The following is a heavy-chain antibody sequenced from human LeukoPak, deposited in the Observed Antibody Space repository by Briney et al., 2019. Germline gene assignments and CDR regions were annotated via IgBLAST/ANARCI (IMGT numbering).Heavy chain of an antibody. CDR1: GYTFTSYG. CDR2: ISTFNDKR. Sequence: ASVKVSCKASGYTFTSYGISWVRQAPGQGLEWMGWISTFNDKRNYAQNLQGRVTMTTDTSTSTAYMELRSLRSDDTAVYYCARDSLLSGIFLLAGYSASGIDYWGQGTLVTVSS. D-gene: IGHD3-10*01. V-gene: IGHV1-18*04. J-gene: IGHJ4*02. CDR3: ARDSLLSGIFLLAGYSASGIDY.